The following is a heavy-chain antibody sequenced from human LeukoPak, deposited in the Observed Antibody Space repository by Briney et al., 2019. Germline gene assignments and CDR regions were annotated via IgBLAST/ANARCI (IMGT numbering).Heavy chain of an antibody. CDR2: FHYSGST. CDR3: ARLSGRVVCSAGSCYIDS. CDR1: GGSISSFY. Sequence: PSETLSLTCTVSGGSISSFYWSWIRQPPGKGLEWIGYFHYSGSTNYNPSLKSRVTISVDTSKNQIFLKLSSVTAADTAVYYCARLSGRVVCSAGSCYIDSWGQGTLVTVSS. J-gene: IGHJ4*02. V-gene: IGHV4-59*01. D-gene: IGHD2-15*01.